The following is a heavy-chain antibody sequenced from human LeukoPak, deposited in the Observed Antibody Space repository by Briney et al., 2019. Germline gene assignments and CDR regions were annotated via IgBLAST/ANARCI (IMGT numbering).Heavy chain of an antibody. CDR1: GFTFSSYG. V-gene: IGHV3-33*01. J-gene: IGHJ4*02. Sequence: GTSLRLSCAASGFTFSSYGMHWVRQAPGKGLEWVAVIWYDGSNKYYADSVKGRFTISRDNSKNTLYLQMNSLRAEDTAVYYCAREDSGYVNDYYDSSGYYPDYWGQGTLVTVSS. CDR3: AREDSGYVNDYYDSSGYYPDY. D-gene: IGHD3-22*01. CDR2: IWYDGSNK.